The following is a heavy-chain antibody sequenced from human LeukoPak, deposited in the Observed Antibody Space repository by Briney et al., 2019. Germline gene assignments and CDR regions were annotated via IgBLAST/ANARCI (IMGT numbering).Heavy chain of an antibody. Sequence: PGRSLRLSCAASGFIFSSYGMPWVRQAPGKGLEWVAVIWYDGSNKYYADSVKGRFTISRDNSKNTLYLQMNSLRAEDTAGYYCARDGGSRYFDYWGQGTLVTVSS. D-gene: IGHD3-16*01. CDR1: GFIFSSYG. CDR3: ARDGGSRYFDY. CDR2: IWYDGSNK. J-gene: IGHJ4*02. V-gene: IGHV3-33*01.